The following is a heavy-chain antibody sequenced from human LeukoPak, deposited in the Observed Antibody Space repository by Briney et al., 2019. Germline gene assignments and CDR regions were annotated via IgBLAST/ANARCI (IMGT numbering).Heavy chain of an antibody. Sequence: PSLTLSLTCAVSGGSISICGYSWGWIRQPPGKGLEWIAYIYHSGSTYYNPPLKSQVTISVDRPKNQFSLKLSSVTDADTDVYYCARGKSRYYYYGMDLWGKGTTVTVSS. CDR1: GGSISICGYS. J-gene: IGHJ6*04. V-gene: IGHV4-30-2*01. CDR2: IYHSGST. CDR3: ARGKSRYYYYGMDL.